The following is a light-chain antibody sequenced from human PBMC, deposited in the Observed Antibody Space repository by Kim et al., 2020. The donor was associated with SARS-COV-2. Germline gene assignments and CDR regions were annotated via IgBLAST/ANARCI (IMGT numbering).Light chain of an antibody. CDR3: QKLISNPYT. CDR1: QGISSS. V-gene: IGKV1-9*01. J-gene: IGKJ2*01. Sequence: DIQLTQSPSFLSASVGDRVTLTCRASQGISSSLAWYQQKPGKAPKLLIYAASTLQSGVPSRFSGSGSGTEFTLTISSLQPEDFATYYCQKLISNPYTFGQGNKLEIK. CDR2: AAS.